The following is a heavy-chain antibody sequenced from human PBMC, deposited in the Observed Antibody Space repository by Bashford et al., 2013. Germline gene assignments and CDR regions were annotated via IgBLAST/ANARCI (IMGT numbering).Heavy chain of an antibody. CDR3: ACQLGGRSSSSPDY. J-gene: IGHJ4*02. CDR1: GFSLSNARVG. CDR2: IFSNDEK. D-gene: IGHD6-6*01. V-gene: IGHV2-26*01. Sequence: SGPTLVKPTETLTLTCTVSGFSLSNARVGVSWIRQPPGKALEWLAHIFSNDEKSYSTSLKSRLTISKDTSKSQVVLTMTNMDPVDTATYYCACQLGGRSSSSPDYWGQGTLVTVSS.